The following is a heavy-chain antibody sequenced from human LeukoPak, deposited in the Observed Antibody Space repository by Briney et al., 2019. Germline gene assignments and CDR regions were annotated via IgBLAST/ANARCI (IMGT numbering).Heavy chain of an antibody. Sequence: TTSETLSLTCTVSGGSISSSYYYWGWIRQPPGKGLEWIGSIYYSGSTNYNPSLKSRVTISVDTSKNQFSLKLSSVTAADTAVYYCARGRNRKRWLQLSWYFDLWGRGTLVTVSS. CDR3: ARGRNRKRWLQLSWYFDL. D-gene: IGHD5-24*01. V-gene: IGHV4-39*07. CDR2: IYYSGST. CDR1: GGSISSSYYY. J-gene: IGHJ2*01.